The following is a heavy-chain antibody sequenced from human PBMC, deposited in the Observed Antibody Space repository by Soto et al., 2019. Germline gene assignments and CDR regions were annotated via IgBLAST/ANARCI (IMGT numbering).Heavy chain of an antibody. D-gene: IGHD3-3*01. CDR2: IDHSGSS. J-gene: IGHJ6*03. CDR3: ARGHAVAITVPADDFWRLGRYYYMDV. CDR1: GGSFSGYY. V-gene: IGHV4-34*01. Sequence: QVQLQQGGAGLLKPSDTLSLTCGVYGGSFSGYYWNWIRQPPGKGLEWIGEIDHSGSSNVNPVLKSRVTISVDTSKNPFSLKLYSMTAAYTDVYCCARGHAVAITVPADDFWRLGRYYYMDVWGKGTPVTVSS.